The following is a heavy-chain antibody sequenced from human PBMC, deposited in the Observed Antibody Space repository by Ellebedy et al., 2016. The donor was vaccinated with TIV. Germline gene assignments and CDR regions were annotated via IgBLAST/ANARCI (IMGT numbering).Heavy chain of an antibody. CDR3: ASNNSRQFDH. CDR2: MFHSGST. D-gene: IGHD1/OR15-1a*01. CDR1: GGSISSYY. V-gene: IGHV4-59*04. Sequence: SETLSLXXTVSGGSISSYYWNWIRQPPGKGLEWMGSMFHSGSTHYNPSLKSRLTISVDTSKSQFSLKLGSVTAADTAVYYCASNNSRQFDHWGQGALVTVSP. J-gene: IGHJ4*02.